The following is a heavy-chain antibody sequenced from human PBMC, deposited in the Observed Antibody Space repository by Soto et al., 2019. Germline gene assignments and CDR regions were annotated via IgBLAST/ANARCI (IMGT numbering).Heavy chain of an antibody. CDR3: ARDVAGPRDY. CDR2: ISWNSGSI. J-gene: IGHJ4*02. Sequence: EVQLVESGGGLVQPGRSLRLSCAASGFTFDDYAMHWVRQAPGKGLEWVSGISWNSGSIGYADSVKGRFTISRDNAKNSLYLQMNSLRAEDTAVYYCARDVAGPRDYWGQGTLVTVSS. V-gene: IGHV3-9*01. D-gene: IGHD5-12*01. CDR1: GFTFDDYA.